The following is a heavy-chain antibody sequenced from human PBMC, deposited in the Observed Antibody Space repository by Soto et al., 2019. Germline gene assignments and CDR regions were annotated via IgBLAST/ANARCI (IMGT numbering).Heavy chain of an antibody. V-gene: IGHV3-33*01. J-gene: IGHJ4*02. Sequence: QVQLVESGGGVVQPGRSLRLSCAASGFTFSSYGMHWVRQAPGKGLEWVAVIWYDGSNKYYADSVKGRFTISRDNSKNTLYLQMNSLRAEDTAVYYCARETPTTFGVVPSLDYWGQGTLVTVSS. CDR3: ARETPTTFGVVPSLDY. CDR1: GFTFSSYG. CDR2: IWYDGSNK. D-gene: IGHD3-3*01.